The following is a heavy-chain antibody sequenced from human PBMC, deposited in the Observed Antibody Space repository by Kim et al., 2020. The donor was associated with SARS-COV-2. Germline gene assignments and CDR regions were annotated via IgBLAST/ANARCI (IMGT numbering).Heavy chain of an antibody. CDR3: ATSGDGTLATSNWSFDL. V-gene: IGHV5-10-1*01. D-gene: IGHD3-10*01. CDR2: IDPSDSYT. Sequence: GESLKIACKGSGYSLTSYWINWVRQMPGKGLEWMGRIDPSDSYTKYSPSFQGHVTISADKSISAAYLQWSSLKASDTAMYYCATSGDGTLATSNWSFDLWGRGTLVTVSS. CDR1: GYSLTSYW. J-gene: IGHJ2*01.